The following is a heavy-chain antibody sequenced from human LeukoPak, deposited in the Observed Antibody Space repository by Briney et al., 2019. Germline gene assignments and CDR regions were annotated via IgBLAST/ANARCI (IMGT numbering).Heavy chain of an antibody. CDR1: GFTFSRHG. Sequence: GGSLRLSCAPSGFTFSRHGMHWVRQAPGKGLEWVAIISNDGSRKHYAHSVEGRFTISRDNSKNTLYLQMDSLRAEDTAVYYCARDRAWNYFDYWGQGTLVTVSS. J-gene: IGHJ4*02. V-gene: IGHV3-30*03. D-gene: IGHD3-3*01. CDR2: ISNDGSRK. CDR3: ARDRAWNYFDY.